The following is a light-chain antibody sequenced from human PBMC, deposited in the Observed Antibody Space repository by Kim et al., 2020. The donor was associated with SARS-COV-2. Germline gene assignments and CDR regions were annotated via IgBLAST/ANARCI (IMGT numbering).Light chain of an antibody. CDR1: SLRSYY. CDR2: GKN. CDR3: NSRDSSGNLVV. Sequence: ALGQTVSITCQEDSLRSYYASCYQQKPGQAPVLVIYGKNNRPSGIPDRFSGSSSGNTASLTITGAQAEDEADYYCNSRDSSGNLVVFGGGTQLTVL. V-gene: IGLV3-19*01. J-gene: IGLJ2*01.